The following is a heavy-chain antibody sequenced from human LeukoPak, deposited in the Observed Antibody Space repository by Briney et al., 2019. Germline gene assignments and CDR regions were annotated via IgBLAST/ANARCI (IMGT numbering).Heavy chain of an antibody. D-gene: IGHD2-2*01. J-gene: IGHJ6*03. Sequence: ASVKVSCKASGGTFSSYAISWVRQAPGQGLEWMGGIIPIFGTANYAQKFQGRVTITADESTSTAYMELSSLRSEDTAVYYCASRSRDYYYYYMDVWGKGTTVTVSS. CDR1: GGTFSSYA. CDR3: ASRSRDYYYYYMDV. V-gene: IGHV1-69*01. CDR2: IIPIFGTA.